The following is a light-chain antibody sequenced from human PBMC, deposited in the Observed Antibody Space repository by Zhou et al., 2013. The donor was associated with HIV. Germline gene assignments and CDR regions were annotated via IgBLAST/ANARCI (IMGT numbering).Light chain of an antibody. CDR3: QQANSFPWT. CDR1: QSVRNS. CDR2: DAS. J-gene: IGKJ1*01. V-gene: IGKV3-11*01. Sequence: EIVLTQSPATLSLSPGERATLSCRASQSVRNSLAWYQQKPGQSPRLLIYDASRRATGIPDRFSGSGSGTDFTLTISRLEPEDFATYYCQQANSFPWTFGQGTKVEVK.